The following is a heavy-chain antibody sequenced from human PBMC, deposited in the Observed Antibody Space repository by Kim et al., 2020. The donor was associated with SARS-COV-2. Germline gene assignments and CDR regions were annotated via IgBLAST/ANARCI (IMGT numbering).Heavy chain of an antibody. J-gene: IGHJ4*02. V-gene: IGHV3-53*01. CDR2: IYRGERI. CDR3: VAESPSGNVPHYFDY. Sequence: GGSLRLSCAGSGFTVSSFYISWVRQTPGKGLEWVSVIYRGERIYYADSVKGRFTISRDNSKNSVHLQMNSLRVEDTAVYYCVAESPSGNVPHYFDYWGQGTLVTVST. D-gene: IGHD5-12*01. CDR1: GFTVSSFY.